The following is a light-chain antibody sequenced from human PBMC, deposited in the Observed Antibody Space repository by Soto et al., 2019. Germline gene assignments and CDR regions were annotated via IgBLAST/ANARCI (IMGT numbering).Light chain of an antibody. J-gene: IGKJ4*01. V-gene: IGKV3-15*01. CDR1: QSFSTN. CDR3: QQYNNGPLT. Sequence: EIVMTQSPATLSVSPGERATLSCRASQSFSTNLAWYQQKPGQAPRLLIYGASTRATGIPVRFSGGGSGTEFTLTISSLQSEDFAVYYCQQYNNGPLTLGAGTKVDIK. CDR2: GAS.